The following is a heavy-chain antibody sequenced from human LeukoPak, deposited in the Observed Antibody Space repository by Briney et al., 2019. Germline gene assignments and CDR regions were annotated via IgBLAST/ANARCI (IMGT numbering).Heavy chain of an antibody. D-gene: IGHD6-6*01. CDR1: GHTFTGYY. J-gene: IGHJ4*02. CDR3: ARNPISRSSLNFDY. CDR2: INPNSGGT. Sequence: ASVKVSCKASGHTFTGYYMHWVRQAPGQGLEWMGWINPNSGGTNYAQKFQGWVTMTRDTSISTAYMELSRLRSDDTAVYYCARNPISRSSLNFDYWGQGTLVTVSS. V-gene: IGHV1-2*04.